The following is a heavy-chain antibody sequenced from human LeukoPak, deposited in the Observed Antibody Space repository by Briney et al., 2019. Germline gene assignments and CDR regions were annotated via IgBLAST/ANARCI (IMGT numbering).Heavy chain of an antibody. CDR3: ARGIVGATSPGY. CDR1: GFTFSSYS. J-gene: IGHJ4*02. D-gene: IGHD1-26*01. CDR2: ISSSSSYV. V-gene: IGHV3-21*01. Sequence: GGSLRLSCAASGFTFSSYSMNWVRQAPGKGLEWVSSISSSSSYVYYADSVKGRFTISRDNAKNSLYLQMNSLRAEDTAVYYCARGIVGATSPGYWGQGTLVTVSS.